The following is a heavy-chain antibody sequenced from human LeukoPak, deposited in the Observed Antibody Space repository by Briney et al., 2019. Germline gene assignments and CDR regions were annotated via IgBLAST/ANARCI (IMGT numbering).Heavy chain of an antibody. J-gene: IGHJ4*02. D-gene: IGHD3-10*01. Sequence: PSETLSLTCTVSGGSISSYYWSWIRQPPGKGLEWIGYIYYSGSTNYNPSLKSRVTISVDTSKNQLSLKLSSVTAADTAVYYCARPLWFGELGSFGYWGQGTLVTVSS. CDR2: IYYSGST. V-gene: IGHV4-59*08. CDR3: ARPLWFGELGSFGY. CDR1: GGSISSYY.